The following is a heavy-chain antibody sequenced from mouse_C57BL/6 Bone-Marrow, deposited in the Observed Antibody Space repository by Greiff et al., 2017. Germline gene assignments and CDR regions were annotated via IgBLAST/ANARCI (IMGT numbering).Heavy chain of an antibody. Sequence: VQLQQPGAELVKPGASVKMSCKASGYTFPSYWLTWVTQRPGPGLEWIGEIYPTSGRTTSNEKFKSKAILTVDTSSNTAYMQLRSLTSEDSAVVYCASSGPLGLYFDYWGQGTTLTVSS. V-gene: IGHV1-55*01. CDR2: IYPTSGRT. J-gene: IGHJ2*01. CDR1: GYTFPSYW. CDR3: ASSGPLGLYFDY. D-gene: IGHD4-1*01.